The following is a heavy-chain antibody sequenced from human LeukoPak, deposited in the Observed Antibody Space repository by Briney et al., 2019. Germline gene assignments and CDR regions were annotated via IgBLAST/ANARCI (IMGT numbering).Heavy chain of an antibody. CDR3: ASSHAVAYAMDV. D-gene: IGHD4-23*01. Sequence: GGSLRLSCAASGFDFSWYGMHWVRQTPGKGLEWLTTISHDGSREFYADSVRGRFNVSRDNSMNTLNLQMNSLRPEDTAVYFCASSHAVAYAMDVWGQGTTVIVSS. J-gene: IGHJ6*02. V-gene: IGHV3-30*03. CDR2: ISHDGSRE. CDR1: GFDFSWYG.